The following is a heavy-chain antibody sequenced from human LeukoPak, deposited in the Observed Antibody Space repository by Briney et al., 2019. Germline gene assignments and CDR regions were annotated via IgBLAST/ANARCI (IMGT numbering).Heavy chain of an antibody. Sequence: ASVKVSCKPSGYTFTSYGISWVRQAPGQGLEWMGWISAYNGNTNYAQKLQGRVTMTTDTSTSTAYMELRSLRSDDTAVYYCARAREMATVGSYYMDVWGKGTTVTVSS. V-gene: IGHV1-18*01. D-gene: IGHD5-24*01. CDR3: ARAREMATVGSYYMDV. CDR2: ISAYNGNT. J-gene: IGHJ6*03. CDR1: GYTFTSYG.